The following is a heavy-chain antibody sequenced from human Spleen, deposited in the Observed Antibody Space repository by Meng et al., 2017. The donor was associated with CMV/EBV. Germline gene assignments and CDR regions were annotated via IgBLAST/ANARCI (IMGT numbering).Heavy chain of an antibody. CDR3: ATRNNFWSGYY. V-gene: IGHV3-23*03. J-gene: IGHJ4*02. D-gene: IGHD3-3*01. CDR2: ISGGGTTT. CDR1: GFTFSKFA. Sequence: GGSLRLSCVGSGFTFSKFAMTWVRQAPGKGPEWVSVISGGGTTTNYADSVRGRFSISRDDSKNTLYLQMNSLRVEDTAVYYCATRNNFWSGYYWGQGTRVTVSS.